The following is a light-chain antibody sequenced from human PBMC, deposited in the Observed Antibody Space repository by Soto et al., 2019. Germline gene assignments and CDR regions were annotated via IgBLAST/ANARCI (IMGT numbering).Light chain of an antibody. V-gene: IGKV1-27*01. J-gene: IGKJ2*01. CDR3: QKYNNAPYT. CDR2: AAS. Sequence: DIQMTQSPSSLSASVGDRVTITCRASQGISNSLAWYQQRPGKVPRLLIYAASTLQSGVPSRFSGSGSRADFTLTISSLQPEDVATYYCQKYNNAPYTFGQRTKLEIK. CDR1: QGISNS.